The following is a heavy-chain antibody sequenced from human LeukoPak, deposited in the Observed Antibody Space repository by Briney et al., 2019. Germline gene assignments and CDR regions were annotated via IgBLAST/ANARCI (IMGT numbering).Heavy chain of an antibody. D-gene: IGHD6-13*01. CDR1: GYTFTGYY. CDR2: INPNSGGT. J-gene: IGHJ5*02. CDR3: ARASSSWYENWFDP. Sequence: GASVKVSCKASGYTFTGYYMHWVRQAPGQGLEWMGWINPNSGGTNYAQKFQGRVTMTRDTSISTAYMELSRLRSDDTAVYYCARASSSWYENWFDPWGQGTLVTVSS. V-gene: IGHV1-2*02.